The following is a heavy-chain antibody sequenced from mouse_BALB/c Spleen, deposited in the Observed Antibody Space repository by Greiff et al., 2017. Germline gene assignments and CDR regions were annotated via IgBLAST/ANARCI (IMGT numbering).Heavy chain of an antibody. V-gene: IGHV1S56*01. Sequence: QVQLKESGPELVKPGASVRISCKASGYTFTSYYIHWVKQRPGQGLEWIGWIYPGNVNTKYNEKFKGKATLTADKSSSTAYMQLSSLTSEDSAVYFCARDDGYYVIAYWGQGTLVTVSA. CDR3: ARDDGYYVIAY. CDR1: GYTFTSYY. CDR2: IYPGNVNT. J-gene: IGHJ3*01. D-gene: IGHD2-3*01.